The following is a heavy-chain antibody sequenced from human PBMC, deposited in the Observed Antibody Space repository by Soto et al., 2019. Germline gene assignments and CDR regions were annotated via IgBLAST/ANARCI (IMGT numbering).Heavy chain of an antibody. Sequence: ASVKVSCKASGYTFTGYYMHWVRQAPGQGLEWMGWINPNSGGTNYAQKFQGRVTMTRDTSISTAYMELGSLGSEDTAVYYCARGTPPVADFDYWGQGTLVTVSS. J-gene: IGHJ4*02. CDR1: GYTFTGYY. CDR3: ARGTPPVADFDY. CDR2: INPNSGGT. V-gene: IGHV1-2*02. D-gene: IGHD6-19*01.